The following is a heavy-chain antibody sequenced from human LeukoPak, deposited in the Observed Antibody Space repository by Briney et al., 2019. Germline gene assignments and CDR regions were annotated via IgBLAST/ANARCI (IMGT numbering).Heavy chain of an antibody. V-gene: IGHV3-7*01. J-gene: IGHJ6*02. CDR3: ARDIDDFWSGYPALMDV. D-gene: IGHD3-3*01. Sequence: GGSLRLSCAASGFTFSSYWMSWVRQAPGKGLEWVANIKQDGSEKYYVDSAKGRFTISRDNAKNSLYLQMNSLRAEDTAVYYCARDIDDFWSGYPALMDVWGQGTTVTVSS. CDR2: IKQDGSEK. CDR1: GFTFSSYW.